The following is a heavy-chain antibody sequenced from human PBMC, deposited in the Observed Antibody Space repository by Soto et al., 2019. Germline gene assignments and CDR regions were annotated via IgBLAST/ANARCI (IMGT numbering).Heavy chain of an antibody. CDR2: IYYTVST. V-gene: IGHV4-61*01. D-gene: IGHD6-19*01. J-gene: IGHJ4*02. CDR3: ASYSSGWYDVIY. Sequence: SETLSLTCTVSGGSVSSGSYFWSWIRQPPGKGLEWIGYIYYTVSTNYSPSLKSRVTISVDTSKNQFSLKVSSVTAADTAVYYCASYSSGWYDVIYWGQGTLVTSPQ. CDR1: GGSVSSGSYF.